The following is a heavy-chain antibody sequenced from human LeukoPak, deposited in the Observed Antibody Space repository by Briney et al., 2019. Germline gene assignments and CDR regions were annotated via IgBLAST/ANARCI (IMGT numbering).Heavy chain of an antibody. CDR3: ARGRRRIAAAGTPFDY. J-gene: IGHJ4*02. CDR2: IYHSGTT. D-gene: IGHD6-13*01. V-gene: IGHV4-59*12. CDR1: GGSISSYY. Sequence: SSETLSLTCTVSGGSISSYYWSWIRQPPGKGLEWIGYIYHSGTTNYSPSLKSRVSISVDTSKNQFSLKLSSVTAADTAVYYCARGRRRIAAAGTPFDYWGQGTLVTVSS.